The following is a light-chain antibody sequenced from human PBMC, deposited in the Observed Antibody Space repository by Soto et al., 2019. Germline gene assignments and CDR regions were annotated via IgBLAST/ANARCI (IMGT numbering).Light chain of an antibody. J-gene: IGLJ3*02. V-gene: IGLV4-69*01. Sequence: QSVLTQSPSASASLGASVKLTCTLSSGHNNYAIAWHQQQPEKGPRYLMKVNSDGSHGKGDGIPDRFSGSSSGAERYLTISSLQSEDEADYYCQTWGTGPWVFGGGTKLTVL. CDR1: SGHNNYA. CDR3: QTWGTGPWV. CDR2: VNSDGSH.